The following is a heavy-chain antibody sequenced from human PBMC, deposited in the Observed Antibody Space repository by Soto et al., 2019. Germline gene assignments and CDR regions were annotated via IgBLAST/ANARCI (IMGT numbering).Heavy chain of an antibody. D-gene: IGHD3-10*01. J-gene: IGHJ6*02. CDR2: IWYDGSNK. CDR3: ARDPLPYYYGSGSYRGDGMDV. CDR1: GFTFSSYG. V-gene: IGHV3-33*01. Sequence: GGSLRLSCAASGFTFSSYGMHGVRQAPGKGLEWVAVIWYDGSNKYYADSVKGRFTISRDNSKNTLYLQMNSLRAEDTAVYYCARDPLPYYYGSGSYRGDGMDVLGQGTTLTVSS.